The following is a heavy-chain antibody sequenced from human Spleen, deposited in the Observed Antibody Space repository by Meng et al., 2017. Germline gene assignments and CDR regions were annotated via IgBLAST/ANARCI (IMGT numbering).Heavy chain of an antibody. CDR2: IYSGGNT. D-gene: IGHD3-22*01. CDR1: GFTFRNAW. Sequence: LTRAASGFTFRNAWMNCVRQAPGKGLEWVSVIYSGGNTYYADSVKGRFTISRDNSKNTVFLQKNSLSAEDTAVYYCAGSPIGKYDLSALPLDYWGQGTLVTVSS. CDR3: AGSPIGKYDLSALPLDY. J-gene: IGHJ4*02. V-gene: IGHV3-66*02.